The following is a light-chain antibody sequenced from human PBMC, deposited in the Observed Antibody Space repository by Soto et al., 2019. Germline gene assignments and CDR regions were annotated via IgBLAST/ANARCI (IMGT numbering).Light chain of an antibody. CDR3: QQYNNWLLT. J-gene: IGKJ4*01. CDR1: QSVSNK. CDR2: DAS. V-gene: IGKV3-15*01. Sequence: EIVMTQSPATLSVSPGERVTLSCRASQSVSNKLAWYQQKPGQAPSLLIYDASTRATGIPATFSGSRSGTEFTLTISSLQSEDFAVYYCQQYNNWLLTFGGGTRVEIK.